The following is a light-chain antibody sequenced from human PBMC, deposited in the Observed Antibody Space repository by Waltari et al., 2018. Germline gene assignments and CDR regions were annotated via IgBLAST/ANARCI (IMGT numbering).Light chain of an antibody. CDR1: SGHSSNI. J-gene: IGLJ3*02. CDR2: VNRDGSH. CDR3: QTGGHGTWV. V-gene: IGLV4-69*01. Sequence: QLVVTQSPSASASLGASVKLTCTLSSGHSSNIIAWLQQQPEKGPRYLLKVNRDGSHRRGDEIPDRFSGSSSGAERYLTISSLQAEDEADYYCQTGGHGTWVFGGGTKLTVL.